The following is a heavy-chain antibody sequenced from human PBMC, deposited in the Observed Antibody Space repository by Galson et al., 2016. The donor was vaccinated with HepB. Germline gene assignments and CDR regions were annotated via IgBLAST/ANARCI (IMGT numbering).Heavy chain of an antibody. CDR1: GFTFTRYN. CDR2: ISSGSSYI. J-gene: IGHJ3*02. D-gene: IGHD6-13*01. Sequence: SLRLSCATSGFTFTRYNMHWVRQAPGKGLEWVSSISSGSSYIYYADSVEGRFTISRDNVKKSLYLQMNSLRPEDTAVYYCARVREQQLLDAFDIWGQGTMVTVSS. V-gene: IGHV3-21*01. CDR3: ARVREQQLLDAFDI.